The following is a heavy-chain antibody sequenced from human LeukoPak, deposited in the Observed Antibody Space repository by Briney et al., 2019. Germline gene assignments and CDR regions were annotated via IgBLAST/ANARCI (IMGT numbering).Heavy chain of an antibody. D-gene: IGHD3-22*01. Sequence: PSETLSLTCTVSGGSISSYYWSWIRQPPGKGLEWIGNIYYSGSTNYNPSLKSRVTISVDTSKNQFSLKLSSVTAADTAVYYCARHAYFDDSGNYYCLDYWGQGALVTVSS. J-gene: IGHJ4*02. CDR1: GGSISSYY. CDR2: IYYSGST. CDR3: ARHAYFDDSGNYYCLDY. V-gene: IGHV4-59*08.